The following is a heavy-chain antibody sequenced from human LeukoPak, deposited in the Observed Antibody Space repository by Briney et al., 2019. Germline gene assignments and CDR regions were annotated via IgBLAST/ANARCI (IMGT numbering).Heavy chain of an antibody. D-gene: IGHD3-9*01. CDR1: GGSISSSNW. Sequence: SGTLSLTCAVSGGSISSSNWWSWVRQPPGKGLEWIGSIYHSGSTYYNPSLKSRVTISVDTSKNQFSLKLSSVTAADTAVYYCARDLGGFDWLLPWGQGTLVTVSS. CDR2: IYHSGST. J-gene: IGHJ5*02. CDR3: ARDLGGFDWLLP. V-gene: IGHV4-4*02.